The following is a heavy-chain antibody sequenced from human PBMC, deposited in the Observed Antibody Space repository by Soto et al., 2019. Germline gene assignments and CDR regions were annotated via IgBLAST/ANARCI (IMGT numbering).Heavy chain of an antibody. Sequence: EVQLVQSGAEVKKPGESLTISCRVSGYTFTSYWISWVRQMPGKGLEWVGRIDPSDSYTRYRPSFQGHVTLSADKSIDHAYLTWNSLKASDTAMYYCARPVNPYGSGTYLLVWGQGTPVTVS. J-gene: IGHJ4*02. CDR2: IDPSDSYT. V-gene: IGHV5-10-1*01. CDR3: ARPVNPYGSGTYLLV. D-gene: IGHD3-10*01. CDR1: GYTFTSYW.